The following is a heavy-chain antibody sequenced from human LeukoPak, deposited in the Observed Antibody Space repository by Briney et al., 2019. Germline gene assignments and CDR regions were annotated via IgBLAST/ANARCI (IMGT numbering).Heavy chain of an antibody. V-gene: IGHV1-2*02. CDR1: GYTFTGCY. J-gene: IGHJ4*02. CDR3: ARLSDSSGYYYLDY. CDR2: TNPNSGGT. D-gene: IGHD3-22*01. Sequence: GASVKVSCKASGYTFTGCYMHWVRQAPGQGLEWMGWTNPNSGGTNYAQKFQGRVTMTRDTSISTAYMELSRLRSDDTAVYYCARLSDSSGYYYLDYWGQGTLVTVSS.